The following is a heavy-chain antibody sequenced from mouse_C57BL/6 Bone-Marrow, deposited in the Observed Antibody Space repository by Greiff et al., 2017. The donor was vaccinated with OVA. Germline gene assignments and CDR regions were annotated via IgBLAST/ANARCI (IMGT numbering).Heavy chain of an antibody. V-gene: IGHV1-39*01. Sequence: VQLQQSGPELVQPGASVKISCKASGYSFTDYNMNWVKQRNGKSLEWIGVINPNYGTTSYNQKFKGKATLTVDQSSSTAYMQLNSLTSEDSAVYYCAFYYGSSYRYFDVWGTGTTVTASS. CDR2: INPNYGTT. CDR3: AFYYGSSYRYFDV. J-gene: IGHJ1*03. D-gene: IGHD1-1*01. CDR1: GYSFTDYN.